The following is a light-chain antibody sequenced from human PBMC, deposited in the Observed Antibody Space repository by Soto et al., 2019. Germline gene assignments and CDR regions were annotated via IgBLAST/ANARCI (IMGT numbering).Light chain of an antibody. Sequence: QSALTQPASVSGSPGQSITISCTGTSNDVGGYNYVSWYQHHPGKAPQLIIYDVSDRPSGVSNRFSGSRSGNTASLTISGLQAGDQADYYCTSFTSRTTVIFGGGTKLTVL. V-gene: IGLV2-14*01. CDR1: SNDVGGYNY. J-gene: IGLJ2*01. CDR3: TSFTSRTTVI. CDR2: DVS.